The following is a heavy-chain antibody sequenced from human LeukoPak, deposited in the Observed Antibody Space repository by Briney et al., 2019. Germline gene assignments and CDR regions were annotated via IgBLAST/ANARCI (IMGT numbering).Heavy chain of an antibody. D-gene: IGHD1-1*01. Sequence: GGSLRLSCAASGFTFSDYYMSWSRQAPGKGLEWASYISSSGSTIYYADSVKGRFTISRDNAKKSLYLQMNSLRAEDTAVYYCARDWNTLADYWGQGTLVTVSS. V-gene: IGHV3-11*04. CDR3: ARDWNTLADY. CDR2: ISSSGSTI. J-gene: IGHJ4*02. CDR1: GFTFSDYY.